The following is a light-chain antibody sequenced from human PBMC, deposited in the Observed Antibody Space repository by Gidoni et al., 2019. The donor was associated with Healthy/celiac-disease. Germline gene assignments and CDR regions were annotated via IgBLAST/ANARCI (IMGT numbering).Light chain of an antibody. Sequence: DIQMTQSPSSLSASVGDRVTITCRASQSISSYLNWYQQKPGKAPKLLIYAASSLQSGVPSRFSGSGSGTDFTTTISSLQPEDVATYYCQQSYSTPLTFGGGTKVEIK. J-gene: IGKJ4*01. V-gene: IGKV1-39*01. CDR1: QSISSY. CDR2: AAS. CDR3: QQSYSTPLT.